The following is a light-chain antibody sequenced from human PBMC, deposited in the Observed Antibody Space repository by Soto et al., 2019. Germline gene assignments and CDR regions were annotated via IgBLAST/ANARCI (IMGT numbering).Light chain of an antibody. J-gene: IGKJ1*01. Sequence: EIFMTQSPATLSVSPWERATLSWRASQSVSSNLAWYQQKPGQAPRLLIYGASSRATGIPDRFSGSGSGTDFTLTISSLEPEDFAIYYCQQRSKMPLTFGHGTKVDIK. V-gene: IGKV3-11*01. CDR2: GAS. CDR3: QQRSKMPLT. CDR1: QSVSSN.